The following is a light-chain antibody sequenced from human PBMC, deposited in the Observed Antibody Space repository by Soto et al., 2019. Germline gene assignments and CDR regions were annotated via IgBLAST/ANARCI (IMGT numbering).Light chain of an antibody. CDR1: QSAGNF. J-gene: IGKJ5*01. Sequence: EIVMTQSPATLSVSPGETASLSCRASQSAGNFLAWYQQKPGQAPRLLNYYISTRATGIPARFSGSGSGTEFTRTINSLQSEDSAVYYCQQHNQWPITFGQGTRLEIK. CDR3: QQHNQWPIT. V-gene: IGKV3D-15*01. CDR2: YIS.